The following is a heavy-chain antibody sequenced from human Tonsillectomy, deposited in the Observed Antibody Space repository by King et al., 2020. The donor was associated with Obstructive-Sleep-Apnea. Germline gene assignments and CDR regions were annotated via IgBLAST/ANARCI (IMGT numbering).Heavy chain of an antibody. CDR1: GFMFSSYW. D-gene: IGHD6-19*01. Sequence: VQLVESGGGLVQPGGSLRLSCAASGFMFSSYWMSWVRQAPGKGLEWVANIKRDGSDKYYVDSVKGRFTISRDNAKNSVYPQMVSLRADDTAVYYCARGGSGRPYYFDYWGQGTLVTVSS. CDR3: ARGGSGRPYYFDY. CDR2: IKRDGSDK. J-gene: IGHJ4*02. V-gene: IGHV3-7*03.